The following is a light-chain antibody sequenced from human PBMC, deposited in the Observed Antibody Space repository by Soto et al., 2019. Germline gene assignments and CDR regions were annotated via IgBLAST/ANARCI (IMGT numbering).Light chain of an antibody. J-gene: IGLJ2*01. Sequence: QSALTQPASVSGSPGQSITISCTGTSSDVGGYNSVSWYQQHPGKAPKLMIYDVRNRPSGVSNCFSGSKSGNTASLTISGLQAEDEAYYYCSSYTSSSTLVVFGGGTKLTVL. CDR3: SSYTSSSTLVV. CDR1: SSDVGGYNS. CDR2: DVR. V-gene: IGLV2-14*01.